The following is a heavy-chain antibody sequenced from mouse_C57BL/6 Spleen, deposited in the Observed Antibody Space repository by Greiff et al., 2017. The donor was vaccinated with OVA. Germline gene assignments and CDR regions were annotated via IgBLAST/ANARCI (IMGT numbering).Heavy chain of an antibody. J-gene: IGHJ4*01. CDR1: GFSLTSYG. V-gene: IGHV2-2*01. D-gene: IGHD1-1*01. CDR3: ASLRYYAMDY. CDR2: IWSGGST. Sequence: QVQLKESGPGLVQPSQSLSITCTVSGFSLTSYGVHWVRQSPGKGLEWLGVIWSGGSTDYNAAFISRLSISKDNSKSQVFFKMNSLQADDTAIYYCASLRYYAMDYWGQGTSVTISS.